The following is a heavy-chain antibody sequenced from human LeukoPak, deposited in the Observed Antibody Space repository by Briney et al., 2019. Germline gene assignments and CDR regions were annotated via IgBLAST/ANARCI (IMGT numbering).Heavy chain of an antibody. V-gene: IGHV4-59*08. Sequence: SETLSLTCTVSGGSISSYYWSWIRQPPGKGLEWIGYIYYSGSTNYNPSLKSRVTISVDTPKNQFSLKLSSVTAADTAVYYCARLLELRPRRYYYYGMDVWGQGTTVTVSS. CDR2: IYYSGST. CDR3: ARLLELRPRRYYYYGMDV. CDR1: GGSISSYY. D-gene: IGHD1-7*01. J-gene: IGHJ6*02.